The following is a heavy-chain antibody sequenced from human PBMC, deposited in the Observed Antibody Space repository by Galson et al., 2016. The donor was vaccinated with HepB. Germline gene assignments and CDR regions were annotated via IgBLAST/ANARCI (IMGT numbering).Heavy chain of an antibody. V-gene: IGHV6-1*01. J-gene: IGHJ6*02. CDR1: GDSVSSNSAA. Sequence: CAISGDSVSSNSAAWNWIRQSPSRGLEWLGRTYYRSKWYNDYAVSVKSRIIVNPDTSKNQFSLQPNSVTPEDTAVYYCVEQRKGAPYGMDVWGQGTTVTVSS. D-gene: IGHD1/OR15-1a*01. CDR3: VEQRKGAPYGMDV. CDR2: TYYRSKWYN.